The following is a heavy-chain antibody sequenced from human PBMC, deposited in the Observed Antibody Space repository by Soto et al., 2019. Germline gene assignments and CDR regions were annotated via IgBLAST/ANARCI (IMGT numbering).Heavy chain of an antibody. CDR3: GRHLGCTTSENWFHP. CDR2: ISTYSGDT. Sequence: ASVKVSCKASGYTFFTYDISWVRQAPGQGLEWMGWISTYSGDTKYAQKFQGRVTMTTDTSTTTAYLELRTLRSDDTAVYYCGRHLGCTTSENWFHPWGQGTLVSVSS. V-gene: IGHV1-18*01. CDR1: GYTFFTYD. D-gene: IGHD2-8*01. J-gene: IGHJ5*02.